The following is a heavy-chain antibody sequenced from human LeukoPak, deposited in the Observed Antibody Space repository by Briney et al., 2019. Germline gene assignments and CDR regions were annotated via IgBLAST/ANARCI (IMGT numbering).Heavy chain of an antibody. D-gene: IGHD2-2*01. CDR3: ARHSSIVVVPAPDDY. CDR1: GYSFTSYW. Sequence: GESLKISCKGSGYSFTSYWIGWVRQMPGKGLEWMGIIYPGDSDTRYSPSFQGQVTISADKSISTAYLQWTSLKASDTAMYYWARHSSIVVVPAPDDYWGQGTLVTVSS. V-gene: IGHV5-51*01. CDR2: IYPGDSDT. J-gene: IGHJ4*02.